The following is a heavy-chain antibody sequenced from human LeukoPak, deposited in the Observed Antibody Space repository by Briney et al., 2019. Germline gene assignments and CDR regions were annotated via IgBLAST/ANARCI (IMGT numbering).Heavy chain of an antibody. CDR1: GFTFSSYA. CDR3: AKVKGIVATTRPEAYFDY. J-gene: IGHJ4*02. CDR2: ISGSGGST. V-gene: IGHV3-23*01. D-gene: IGHD5-12*01. Sequence: PGGSLRLSCAASGFTFSSYAMSWVRQAPGKGLEWVSAISGSGGSTYYADSVKGRFTISRDDSKNTLYLQMNSLRAEDTAVYYCAKVKGIVATTRPEAYFDYWGQGTLVTVSS.